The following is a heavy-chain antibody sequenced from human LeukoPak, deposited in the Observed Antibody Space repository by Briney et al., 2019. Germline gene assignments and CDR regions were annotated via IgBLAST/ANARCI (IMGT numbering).Heavy chain of an antibody. CDR2: IIPILGIA. J-gene: IGHJ5*02. CDR1: GGTFSSYA. D-gene: IGHD1-26*01. CDR3: ARDPIVGATRWFDP. Sequence: GASVTVSCKASGGTFSSYAISWVRQAPGQGLEWMGRIIPILGIANYAQKFQGRVTITADKSTSTAYMELSSLRSEDTAVYYCARDPIVGATRWFDPWGQGTLVTVSS. V-gene: IGHV1-69*04.